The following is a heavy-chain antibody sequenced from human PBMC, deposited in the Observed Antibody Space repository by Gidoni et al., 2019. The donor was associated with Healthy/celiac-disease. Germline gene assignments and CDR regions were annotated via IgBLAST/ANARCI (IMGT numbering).Heavy chain of an antibody. CDR1: GYSFTSYW. Sequence: EVQLVQSGAEVKKPGESRKTSCKGSGYSFTSYWIGWVRQRPGTGLEWMGVIYPGDSDTRYSPSFQGQVTISADKSISTAYLQWSSLKASDTAMYYCARSLDHVDTAMVPQTKPYYFDYWGQGTLVTVSS. V-gene: IGHV5-51*01. D-gene: IGHD5-18*01. CDR3: ARSLDHVDTAMVPQTKPYYFDY. J-gene: IGHJ4*02. CDR2: IYPGDSDT.